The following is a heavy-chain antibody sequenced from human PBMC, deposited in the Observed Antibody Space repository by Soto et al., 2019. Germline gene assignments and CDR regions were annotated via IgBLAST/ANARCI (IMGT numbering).Heavy chain of an antibody. CDR2: TYWYDDK. CDR3: AHRQRTVYFDY. D-gene: IGHD4-17*01. V-gene: IGHV2-5*01. CDR1: GLSLSTSGSG. J-gene: IGHJ4*02. Sequence: QITLKESGPTLVKPTQTLTLTCTFSGLSLSTSGSGVGWIRQPPGKALEWLALTYWYDDKRYSPSLKSRLTITKDTSKNQVVLTMTNLDPVDTATYYCAHRQRTVYFDYWGQGTLVTVSS.